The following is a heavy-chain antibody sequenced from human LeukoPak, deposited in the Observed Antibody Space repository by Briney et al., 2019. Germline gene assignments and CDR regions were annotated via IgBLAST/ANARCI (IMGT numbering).Heavy chain of an antibody. Sequence: ASAKVSCKASGGTFSSYAISWVRQAPGQGLEWMGWINPNSGGTNYAQKFQGRVTMTRDTSISTAYMELSRLRSDDTAVYYCARGGYYSSSYLGYWGQGTLVTVSS. J-gene: IGHJ4*02. D-gene: IGHD6-6*01. CDR1: GGTFSSYA. CDR3: ARGGYYSSSYLGY. CDR2: INPNSGGT. V-gene: IGHV1-2*02.